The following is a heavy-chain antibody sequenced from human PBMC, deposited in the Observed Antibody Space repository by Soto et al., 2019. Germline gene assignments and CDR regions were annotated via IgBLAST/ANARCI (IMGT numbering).Heavy chain of an antibody. CDR1: GFTFSSYE. D-gene: IGHD5-18*01. Sequence: PGGSLRLSCAAPGFTFSSYEMNWVRQAPGKGLEWVSYTSSSGSTIYYADSVKGRFTISRDNAKNSLYLQMNSLRAEDTAVYYCARDRGYSYGHYGMDVWGQGTTVTVSS. CDR2: TSSSGSTI. J-gene: IGHJ6*02. V-gene: IGHV3-48*03. CDR3: ARDRGYSYGHYGMDV.